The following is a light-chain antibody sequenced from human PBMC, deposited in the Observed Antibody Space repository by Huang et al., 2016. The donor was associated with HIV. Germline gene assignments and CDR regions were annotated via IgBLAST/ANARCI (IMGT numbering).Light chain of an antibody. V-gene: IGKV3-15*01. J-gene: IGKJ2*01. CDR1: QSVRSN. Sequence: EVVMTQSPATLSVSPGEIATLSCRASQSVRSNLAWYQQKPGQAPRHLIYGASTRATDTPGRFSGSGCGTEFTLTISSLESEDFAVYYCQQYNNWPPYTFGQGTKLDIK. CDR3: QQYNNWPPYT. CDR2: GAS.